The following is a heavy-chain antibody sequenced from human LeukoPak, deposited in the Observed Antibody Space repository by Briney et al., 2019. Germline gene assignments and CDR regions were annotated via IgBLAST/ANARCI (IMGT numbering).Heavy chain of an antibody. CDR3: ANETLP. Sequence: GGSLRLSCTASGFIFSTYGMHWVRQAPGKGLEWVAFIRSDGSDKSYAGSVKGRFTISRDNSKNTLYLQMNSLRAEDTAVYYCANETLPWGQGTLVTVSS. V-gene: IGHV3-30*02. CDR2: IRSDGSDK. CDR1: GFIFSTYG. J-gene: IGHJ5*02.